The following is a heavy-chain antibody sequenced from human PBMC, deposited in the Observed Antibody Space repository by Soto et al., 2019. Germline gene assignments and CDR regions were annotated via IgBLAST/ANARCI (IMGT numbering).Heavy chain of an antibody. V-gene: IGHV3-33*01. Sequence: GGSLRLSCAASGFTFSSYGMHWVRQAPGKGLEWVAVIWYDGSNKYYADSVKGRFTISRDNSKNTLYLQMNSLRAEDTAVYYCARDEVVPADAYYYYYMVVWGKGTRVTAPS. CDR1: GFTFSSYG. CDR2: IWYDGSNK. D-gene: IGHD2-2*01. CDR3: ARDEVVPADAYYYYYMVV. J-gene: IGHJ6*03.